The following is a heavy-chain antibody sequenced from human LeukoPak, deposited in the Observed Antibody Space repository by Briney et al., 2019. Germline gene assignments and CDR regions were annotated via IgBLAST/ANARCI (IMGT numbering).Heavy chain of an antibody. CDR3: AKTIFGVVTTDAFDM. Sequence: GGSLRLSCAASGFTFSSYALNWVRQAPGKGLEWVSGISGSGGSTYYADPVKGRFTISRDNSKNTLYLQMNSLRAEDTAVYYCAKTIFGVVTTDAFDMWGQGTKVTVSS. CDR2: ISGSGGST. D-gene: IGHD3-3*01. J-gene: IGHJ3*02. V-gene: IGHV3-23*01. CDR1: GFTFSSYA.